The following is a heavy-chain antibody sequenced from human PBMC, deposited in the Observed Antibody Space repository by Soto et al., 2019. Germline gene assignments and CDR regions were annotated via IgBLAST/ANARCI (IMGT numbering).Heavy chain of an antibody. D-gene: IGHD6-19*01. J-gene: IGHJ4*02. CDR3: AKDQEVAVAGLYYFYY. CDR1: GFTFSSYA. CDR2: ISGSGGST. Sequence: PGGSLRLSCAASGFTFSSYAMSWVRQAPGKGLEWVSAISGSGGSTYYADSVKGRFTISRDNSKNTLYLQMNSLRAEDTAVYYCAKDQEVAVAGLYYFYYWGQGTLVTVSS. V-gene: IGHV3-23*01.